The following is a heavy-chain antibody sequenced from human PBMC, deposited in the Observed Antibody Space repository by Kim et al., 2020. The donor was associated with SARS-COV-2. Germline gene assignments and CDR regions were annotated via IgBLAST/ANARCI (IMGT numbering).Heavy chain of an antibody. V-gene: IGHV3-48*02. CDR1: GFSFSIYS. CDR3: ASSIGSLVD. J-gene: IGHJ4*02. D-gene: IGHD1-26*01. CDR2: ITGDSKTI. Sequence: GGSLRLSCAASGFSFSIYSMNWVRQAPGRGLEWLSYITGDSKTIYYADSLMGRFTTSRDNDKNSLYLQMDSLRDEDTAVYYCASSIGSLVDWGQGTLVTVSS.